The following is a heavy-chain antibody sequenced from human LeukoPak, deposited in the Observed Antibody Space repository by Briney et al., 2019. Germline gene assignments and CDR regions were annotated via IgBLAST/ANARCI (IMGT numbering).Heavy chain of an antibody. CDR3: ARGFDGYYGFDL. J-gene: IGHJ3*01. Sequence: PGGSLRLSCAASGFTVSSNHMSWVRQAPGKGLEWVSVINSGGNTYYADSVKGRFTISRDNSKNTLYLQMNSLRAEDSAVYYCARGFDGYYGFDLWGQGTMVTVSS. V-gene: IGHV3-66*01. D-gene: IGHD5-24*01. CDR1: GFTVSSNH. CDR2: INSGGNT.